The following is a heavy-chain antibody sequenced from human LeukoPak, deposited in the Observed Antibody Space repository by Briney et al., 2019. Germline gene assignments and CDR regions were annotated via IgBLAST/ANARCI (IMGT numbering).Heavy chain of an antibody. D-gene: IGHD1-26*01. V-gene: IGHV3-23*01. Sequence: GGSLRLSCTASGFTFSTNAITWVRQAPGEGLEWVSTISGSGGTTYYADSVQGRFTISRDNSKNTVYMQMNSLRVGDTAVYYCANHITGSPAGVLDYWGQGTLVTVSS. CDR3: ANHITGSPAGVLDY. CDR2: ISGSGGTT. J-gene: IGHJ4*02. CDR1: GFTFSTNA.